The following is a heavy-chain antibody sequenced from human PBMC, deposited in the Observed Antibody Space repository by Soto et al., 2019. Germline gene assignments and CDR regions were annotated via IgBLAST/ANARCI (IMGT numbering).Heavy chain of an antibody. CDR2: INAGNGNT. CDR3: ARRNVYGSGSYSFDY. CDR1: GYTFTSYA. Sequence: ASVKVSCKASGYTFTSYAMNWVRQAPGQRLEWMGWINAGNGNTKYSQKFQGRVTITRDTSANTAYMELSSLRSEDTAVYYCARRNVYGSGSYSFDYWGQGTLVTVSS. D-gene: IGHD3-10*01. J-gene: IGHJ4*02. V-gene: IGHV1-3*01.